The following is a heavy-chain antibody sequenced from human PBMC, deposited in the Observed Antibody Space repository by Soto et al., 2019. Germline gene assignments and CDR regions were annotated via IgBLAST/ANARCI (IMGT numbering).Heavy chain of an antibody. V-gene: IGHV1-69*06. CDR2: IIPLYGTV. J-gene: IGHJ4*02. D-gene: IGHD1-7*01. CDR1: GGTFNNYG. CDR3: ARVRVIPGTIPSHFGL. Sequence: QDHLAQSGAEVRQPGSSVTVSCKASGGTFNNYGISWVRQAPGQGLDWMGVIIPLYGTVTYAKKFEGRASITADKSTRTAYMDLSSLRSDDTAVYYCARVRVIPGTIPSHFGLWGQGTLVTVSS.